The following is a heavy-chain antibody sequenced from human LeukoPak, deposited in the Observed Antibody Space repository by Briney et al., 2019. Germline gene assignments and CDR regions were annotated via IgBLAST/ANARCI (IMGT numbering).Heavy chain of an antibody. J-gene: IGHJ4*02. CDR2: ISSGGNT. Sequence: PGGSLRLSCAAAGFTFSSYAMTWVRQAPGKGLEWVSIISSGGNTYYADTVKGRFTISRDNSKNTLYLQMHSLRAEDTAVYYCARDPYCSGTSCYQVWGLGTLVTVSS. V-gene: IGHV3-66*01. D-gene: IGHD2-15*01. CDR1: GFTFSSYA. CDR3: ARDPYCSGTSCYQV.